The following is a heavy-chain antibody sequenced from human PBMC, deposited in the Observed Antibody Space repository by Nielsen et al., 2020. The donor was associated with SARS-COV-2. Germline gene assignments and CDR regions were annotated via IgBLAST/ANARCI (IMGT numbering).Heavy chain of an antibody. Sequence: GESLKISCAASGFTFSSYWMSWVRQAPGKGLEWVANIKQDGSEKYYVDSVKGRFTISRDNAKNSLYLQMNSLRAEDTAVYYCARDGYNLPALGYYYYMDVWGKGTTVTVSS. V-gene: IGHV3-7*01. CDR3: ARDGYNLPALGYYYYMDV. D-gene: IGHD5-24*01. J-gene: IGHJ6*03. CDR2: IKQDGSEK. CDR1: GFTFSSYW.